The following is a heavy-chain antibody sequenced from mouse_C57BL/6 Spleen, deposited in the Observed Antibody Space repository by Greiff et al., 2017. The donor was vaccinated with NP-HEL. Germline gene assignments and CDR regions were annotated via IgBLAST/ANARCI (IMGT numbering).Heavy chain of an antibody. Sequence: SGAELARPGASVKLSCKASGYTFTSYGISWVKQRTGQGLEWIGEIYPRSGNTYYNEKFKGKATLTADKSSSTAYMELRSLTSEDSAVYFCARGGDLYAMDYWGQGTSVTVSS. CDR3: ARGGDLYAMDY. CDR1: GYTFTSYG. V-gene: IGHV1-81*01. J-gene: IGHJ4*01. D-gene: IGHD2-13*01. CDR2: IYPRSGNT.